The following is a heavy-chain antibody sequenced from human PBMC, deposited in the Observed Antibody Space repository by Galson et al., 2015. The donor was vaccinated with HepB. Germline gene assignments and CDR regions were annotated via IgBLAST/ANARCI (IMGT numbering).Heavy chain of an antibody. CDR2: ISSSGIYT. D-gene: IGHD5-18*01. J-gene: IGHJ4*02. CDR3: GRPDTALITPDY. V-gene: IGHV3-11*06. Sequence: SLRLSCAASGFTFSDSYMSWIRQAPGKGLEWVSYISSSGIYTNYADSVKGRFTISRDNAKNSLYLQMNSLRAEDTAVYYCGRPDTALITPDYWGQGTLVTVSS. CDR1: GFTFSDSY.